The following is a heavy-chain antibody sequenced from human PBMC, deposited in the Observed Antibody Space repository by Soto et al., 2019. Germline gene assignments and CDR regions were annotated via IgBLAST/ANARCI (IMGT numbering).Heavy chain of an antibody. CDR3: ALDIVVVPAAQLPMDV. CDR2: ISGSGGST. V-gene: IGHV3-23*01. Sequence: HPGGSLRLSCAASGFTFSSYAMSWVRQAPGKGLEWVSAISGSGGSTYYADSVKGRFTISRDNSKNTLYLQMNSLRAEDTAVYYCALDIVVVPAAQLPMDVWGQGTTVTVSS. CDR1: GFTFSSYA. D-gene: IGHD2-2*03. J-gene: IGHJ6*02.